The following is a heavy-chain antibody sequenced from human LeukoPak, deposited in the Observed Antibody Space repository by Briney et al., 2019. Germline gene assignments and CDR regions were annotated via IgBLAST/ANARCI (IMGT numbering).Heavy chain of an antibody. CDR3: ATEYSGYDRGVY. V-gene: IGHV1-24*01. Sequence: ASVEVSCKTSGDTFTNDFMHWVRQAPGQGLEWMGGFDPEDGETIYAQKFQGRVTMTEDTSTDTAYMELSSLRSEDTAVYYCATEYSGYDRGVYWGQGTLVTVSS. D-gene: IGHD5-12*01. CDR2: FDPEDGET. J-gene: IGHJ4*02. CDR1: GDTFTNDF.